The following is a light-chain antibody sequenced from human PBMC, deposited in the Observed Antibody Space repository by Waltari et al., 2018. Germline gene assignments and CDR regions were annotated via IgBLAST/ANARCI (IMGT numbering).Light chain of an antibody. CDR2: VAS. CDR3: QQYSNWPHA. CDR1: QSVSSS. Sequence: EIVLTQSPATLSLSPGERATLSCRASQSVSSSLAWYQQKPGQAPRPLIYVASSRATGIPDRFSCSGSGTDFTLTISSLEPEEFAVYYCQQYSNWPHAFGQGTKVEIK. V-gene: IGKV3-15*01. J-gene: IGKJ1*01.